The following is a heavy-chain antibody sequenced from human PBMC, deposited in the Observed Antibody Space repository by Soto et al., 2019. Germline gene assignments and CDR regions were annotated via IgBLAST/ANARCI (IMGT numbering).Heavy chain of an antibody. J-gene: IGHJ4*02. V-gene: IGHV4-31*03. CDR2: IYYSGST. CDR3: ARAGSGLHIFDY. Sequence: PSETLSLTCTVSGGSISSGGYYWSWIRQHPGKGLEWIGYIYYSGSTYYNPSLKSRVTISVDTSKNQFSLKLSSVTAVDTAVYYCARAGSGLHIFDYWGQGTLVTVSS. CDR1: GGSISSGGYY. D-gene: IGHD6-19*01.